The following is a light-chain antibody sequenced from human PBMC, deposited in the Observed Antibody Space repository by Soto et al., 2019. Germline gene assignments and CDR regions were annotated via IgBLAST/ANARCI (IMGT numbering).Light chain of an antibody. CDR1: SSDVGGYNY. J-gene: IGLJ2*01. V-gene: IGLV2-14*01. Sequence: QSALTQPASVSGSPGQSITISCTRTSSDVGGYNYVSWYQQHPGKAPKLMIYEVSNRPSGVSNRFSGSKSGNTASLTISGLQAEDEADYYCSSYTSSSLVFGGGTKLTVL. CDR2: EVS. CDR3: SSYTSSSLV.